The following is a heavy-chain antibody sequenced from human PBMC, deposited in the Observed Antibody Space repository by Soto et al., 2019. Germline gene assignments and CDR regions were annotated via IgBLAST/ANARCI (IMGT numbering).Heavy chain of an antibody. CDR3: VRLELNHGSPRWSGS. CDR1: GGSISSVTYY. V-gene: IGHV4-39*01. D-gene: IGHD1-7*01. CDR2: VYYNENT. J-gene: IGHJ5*01. Sequence: GTLSLTCAVSGGSISSVTYYWGCIRQPPGKGLEWIGTVYYNENTYYNPSLKNRVTITLDTAKNQFSLNLRSVTAADTAMYFCVRLELNHGSPRWSGSCGPGPLVSLS.